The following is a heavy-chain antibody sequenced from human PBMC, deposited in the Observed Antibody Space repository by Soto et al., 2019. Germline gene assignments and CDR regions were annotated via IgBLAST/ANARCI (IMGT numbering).Heavy chain of an antibody. CDR1: GGSFSGYY. D-gene: IGHD2-15*01. J-gene: IGHJ4*02. CDR2: INHSGST. Sequence: QVQLQQWGAGLLKPSETLSLTCAVYGGSFSGYYWSWIRQPPGKGLEWIGEINHSGSTNYNPSLKSRVTISVDTSKNKFSLKLSSVTAADTAVYYCARGGDFDYGGSRGWKIDYWGQGTLVTVSS. V-gene: IGHV4-34*01. CDR3: ARGGDFDYGGSRGWKIDY.